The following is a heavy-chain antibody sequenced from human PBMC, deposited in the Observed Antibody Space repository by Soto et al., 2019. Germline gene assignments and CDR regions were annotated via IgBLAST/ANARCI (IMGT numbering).Heavy chain of an antibody. CDR1: GYTFTSYY. D-gene: IGHD3-22*01. CDR2: INPSGGST. Sequence: ASVKVSCKASGYTFTSYYMHWVRQAPGQGLEWMGIINPSGGSTSYAQKFQGRVTITADESTSTAYMELSSLRSEDTAVYYCAIYYDSSGSYFDYWGQGSLVTVSS. CDR3: AIYYDSSGSYFDY. J-gene: IGHJ4*02. V-gene: IGHV1-46*01.